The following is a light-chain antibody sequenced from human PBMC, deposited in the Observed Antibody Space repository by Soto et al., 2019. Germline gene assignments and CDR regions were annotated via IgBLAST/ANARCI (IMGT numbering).Light chain of an antibody. CDR2: GNS. CDR1: SSNSGAGYD. Sequence: QSVLTQPPSVSGAPGQRVTISCTGSSSNSGAGYDVHWYQQLPGTAPKLLIYGNSNRPSGVPDRFSGSKSGTSASLAITGLQAEDEADYYCQSYDSSLSEGVFGGGTKRTV. CDR3: QSYDSSLSEGV. V-gene: IGLV1-40*01. J-gene: IGLJ2*01.